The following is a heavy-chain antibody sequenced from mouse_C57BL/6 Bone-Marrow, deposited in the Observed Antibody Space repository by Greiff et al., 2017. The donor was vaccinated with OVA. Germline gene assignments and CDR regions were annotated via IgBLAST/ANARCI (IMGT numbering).Heavy chain of an antibody. CDR3: TVAGRRYAMDY. V-gene: IGHV14-4*01. D-gene: IGHD1-1*01. CDR1: GFNIKDDY. J-gene: IGHJ4*01. CDR2: IDPENGDT. Sequence: EVKLQESGAELVRPGASVKLSCTASGFNIKDDYMHWVKQRPEQGLEWIGWIDPENGDTEYASKLQGKATITADTSSNTAYLQLSSLTSEDTAVYYCTVAGRRYAMDYWGQGTSVTVSS.